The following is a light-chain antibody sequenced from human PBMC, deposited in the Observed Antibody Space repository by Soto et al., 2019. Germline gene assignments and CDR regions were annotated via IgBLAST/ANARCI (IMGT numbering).Light chain of an antibody. Sequence: QSALTQPRSVSGSPGQSVTISCTGTSSDVGDYNYVSWYEQRPGKAPKVMIYDVSRRPSGVPDRFSGSKSGNTASLTISGLQADDEAAYYCCSYAGSYTWVFGGGTKVTVL. CDR2: DVS. V-gene: IGLV2-11*01. CDR3: CSYAGSYTWV. CDR1: SSDVGDYNY. J-gene: IGLJ3*02.